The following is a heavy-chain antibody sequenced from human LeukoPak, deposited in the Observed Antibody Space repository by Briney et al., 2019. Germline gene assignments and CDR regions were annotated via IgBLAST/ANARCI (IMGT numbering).Heavy chain of an antibody. Sequence: PGGSLRLSCAASGFTFSSYSMNWVRQAPGKGLEWVSSISSSGSYIYYADSVKGRFTISRDNAKNSLYLQMNSLRAEDTAVYYCARVGIAYYYDSSGYYTDFWGEGTLVTVYS. J-gene: IGHJ4*02. D-gene: IGHD3-22*01. CDR2: ISSSGSYI. CDR3: ARVGIAYYYDSSGYYTDF. V-gene: IGHV3-21*01. CDR1: GFTFSSYS.